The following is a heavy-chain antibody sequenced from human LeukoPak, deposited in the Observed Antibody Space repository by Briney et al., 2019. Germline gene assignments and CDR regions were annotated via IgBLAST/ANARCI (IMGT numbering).Heavy chain of an antibody. Sequence: GGSLRLSCAASGFTFSSYAMSWVRQAPGKGLEWVSAISGSGGSTYYADSVKGRFTISRDNSKNTLYLQMNSLRAEDTAVYYCEKDSGWLVLACFDYGGKGTLVPVSS. CDR2: ISGSGGST. V-gene: IGHV3-23*01. J-gene: IGHJ4*02. CDR3: EKDSGWLVLACFDY. CDR1: GFTFSSYA. D-gene: IGHD6-19*01.